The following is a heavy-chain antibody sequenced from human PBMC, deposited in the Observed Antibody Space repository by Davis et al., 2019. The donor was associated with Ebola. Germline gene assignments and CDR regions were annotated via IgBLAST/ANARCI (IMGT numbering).Heavy chain of an antibody. D-gene: IGHD3-3*01. Sequence: MPSETLSLTCAVYGGSFSGYYWSWIRQPPGKGLEWIGEINHSGSTNYNPSLKSRVTISVDTSKNQFSLKLSSVTAADTAVYYCARRRITIFGVVIGTGIRGGMDVWGQGTTVTVSS. CDR2: INHSGST. V-gene: IGHV4-34*01. J-gene: IGHJ6*02. CDR3: ARRRITIFGVVIGTGIRGGMDV. CDR1: GGSFSGYY.